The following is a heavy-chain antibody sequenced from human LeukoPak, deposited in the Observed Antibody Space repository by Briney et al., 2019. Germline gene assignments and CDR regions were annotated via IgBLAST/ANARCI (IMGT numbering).Heavy chain of an antibody. V-gene: IGHV3-48*01. D-gene: IGHD3-22*01. CDR3: ARLYYYDNGGYFH. J-gene: IGHJ4*02. Sequence: GGSLRLSCAASGFTFSSYSMNWVRQAPGEGLEWVSYISSSSSTIYNADSVKGRFTISRDNAKNSLFLQMDSLRAEDTAVYYCARLYYYDNGGYFHWGQGTLVTVSS. CDR2: ISSSSSTI. CDR1: GFTFSSYS.